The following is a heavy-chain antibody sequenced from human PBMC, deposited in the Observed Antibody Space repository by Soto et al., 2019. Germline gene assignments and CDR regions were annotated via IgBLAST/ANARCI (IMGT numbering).Heavy chain of an antibody. V-gene: IGHV4-4*07. CDR2: IYTSGST. CDR1: GGAISNYY. D-gene: IGHD6-13*01. J-gene: IGHJ5*02. CDR3: ARERSSSWWLVP. Sequence: ETLSLTCTVSGGAISNYYWTWIRQPAGKGLEWIGRIYTSGSTNYNPSLKSRVTMSVDTSKNQFSLKLSSVTAADTAVYYCARERSSSWWLVPWGQGTLVTVSS.